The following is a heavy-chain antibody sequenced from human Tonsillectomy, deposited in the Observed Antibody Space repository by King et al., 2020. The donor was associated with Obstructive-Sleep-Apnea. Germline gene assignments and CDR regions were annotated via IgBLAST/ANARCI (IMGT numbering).Heavy chain of an antibody. Sequence: EVQLVESGGGLVQPGGSLRLSCAASGFTFSSYWMSWVRQAPGKGLEWVANIKQDGSEKYYVDSVKGRFTISRDNAKNSLYLQMNSLRAEDTAVYYCARGVATTPYYYNYGMDVWGQGTTVTVSS. CDR1: GFTFSSYW. V-gene: IGHV3-7*03. D-gene: IGHD2-21*02. CDR3: ARGVATTPYYYNYGMDV. J-gene: IGHJ6*02. CDR2: IKQDGSEK.